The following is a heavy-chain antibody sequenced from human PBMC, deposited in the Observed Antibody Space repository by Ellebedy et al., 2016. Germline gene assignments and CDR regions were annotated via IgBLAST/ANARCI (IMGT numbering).Heavy chain of an antibody. V-gene: IGHV7-4-1*01. Sequence: ASVKVSCKASGYTFATYAINWARQAPGQGLEWMGWINTNTGDASYAPGFTGRLVFSLDASVTTAFLQIESLKPEDTAVYFCARDRPTRRFDHWGQGTRVTVSS. J-gene: IGHJ5*02. D-gene: IGHD4-11*01. CDR3: ARDRPTRRFDH. CDR1: GYTFATYA. CDR2: INTNTGDA.